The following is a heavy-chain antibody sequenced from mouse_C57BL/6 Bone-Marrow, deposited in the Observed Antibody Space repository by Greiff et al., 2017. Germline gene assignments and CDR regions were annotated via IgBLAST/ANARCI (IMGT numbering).Heavy chain of an antibody. V-gene: IGHV1-55*01. D-gene: IGHD2-5*01. Sequence: VQLQQPGAELVKPGASVKMSCKASGYTFTSYWITWVKQRPGQGLEWIGDIYPGSGSTNDNEKFKSKATLTVDTSSSTAYMQLSSLTSEDSAVYYCARSELYESNYLWYFDGWGTGTTVTVSS. J-gene: IGHJ1*03. CDR3: ARSELYESNYLWYFDG. CDR2: IYPGSGST. CDR1: GYTFTSYW.